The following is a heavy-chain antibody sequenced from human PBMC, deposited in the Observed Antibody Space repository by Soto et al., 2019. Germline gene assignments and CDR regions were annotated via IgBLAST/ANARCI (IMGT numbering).Heavy chain of an antibody. D-gene: IGHD6-13*01. Sequence: SQTLSLTCVISGDTVSSNSAAWNWIRQSPSRGLEWLGRTYYRSKWYNDYAVSVKSRITINSDTYKNQFSLQLNSVTPEDTAVYYCAREIAGTWYDNYYSGTDVWGHGNTVTVSS. CDR1: GDTVSSNSAA. V-gene: IGHV6-1*01. CDR2: TYYRSKWYN. J-gene: IGHJ6*02. CDR3: AREIAGTWYDNYYSGTDV.